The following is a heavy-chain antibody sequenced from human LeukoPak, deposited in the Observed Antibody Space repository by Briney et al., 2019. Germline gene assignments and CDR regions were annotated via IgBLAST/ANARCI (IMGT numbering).Heavy chain of an antibody. CDR1: GYTFSSYA. V-gene: IGHV3-23*01. CDR3: AKGRYDSSGPANTFDY. J-gene: IGHJ4*02. D-gene: IGHD3-22*01. CDR2: ISGSGGST. Sequence: GGSLRLSCAASGYTFSSYAMSWARQAPAKGLEWVSGISGSGGSTYYADSVKGQFTNSRDNSKNTLYLQMNNLRAEDTALSYCAKGRYDSSGPANTFDYWGQGTLVTVSS.